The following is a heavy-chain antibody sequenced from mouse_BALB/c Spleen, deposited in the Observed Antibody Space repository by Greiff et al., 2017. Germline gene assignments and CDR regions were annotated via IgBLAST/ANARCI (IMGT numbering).Heavy chain of an antibody. CDR1: GYTFTSYW. CDR3: ARGRTTITTGYAMDY. V-gene: IGHV1S81*02. D-gene: IGHD2-4*01. CDR2: INPSNGRT. Sequence: QVQLQQPGAELVKPGASVKLSCKASGYTFTSYWMHWVKQRPGQGLEWIGEINPSNGRTNYNEKFKSKATLTVDKSSSTAYMQLSSLTSEDSAVYYCARGRTTITTGYAMDYWGQGTSVTVSS. J-gene: IGHJ4*01.